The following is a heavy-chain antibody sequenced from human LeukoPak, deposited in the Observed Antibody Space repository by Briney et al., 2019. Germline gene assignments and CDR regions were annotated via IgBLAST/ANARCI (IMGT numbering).Heavy chain of an antibody. CDR2: ISSSSSCI. D-gene: IGHD3-22*01. CDR1: GFTFSSYS. Sequence: GGSLRLSCAASGFTFSSYSMNWVRQAPGKGLEWVSSISSSSSCIYYADSVKGRFTISRDNAKNSLYLQMNSLRAEDTAVYYCARRRHAYYYDSSGHFDYWGQGTLVTVSS. V-gene: IGHV3-21*01. J-gene: IGHJ4*02. CDR3: ARRRHAYYYDSSGHFDY.